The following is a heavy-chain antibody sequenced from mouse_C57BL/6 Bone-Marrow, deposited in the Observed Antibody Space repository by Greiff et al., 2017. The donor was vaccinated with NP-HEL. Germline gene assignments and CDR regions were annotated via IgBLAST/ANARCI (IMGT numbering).Heavy chain of an antibody. CDR1: GYAFSSSW. Sequence: QVQLQQSGPELVKPGASVKISCKASGYAFSSSWMNWVKQRPGKGLEWIGRIYPGDGDTNYNGKFKGKATLTADKSSSTAYMQLSSLTSEDSAVYFCARRMIYGGYFYYFDYWGQGTTLTVSS. CDR2: IYPGDGDT. J-gene: IGHJ2*01. CDR3: ARRMIYGGYFYYFDY. V-gene: IGHV1-82*01. D-gene: IGHD2-3*01.